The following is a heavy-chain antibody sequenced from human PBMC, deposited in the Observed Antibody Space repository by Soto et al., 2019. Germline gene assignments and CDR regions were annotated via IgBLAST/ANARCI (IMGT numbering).Heavy chain of an antibody. Sequence: PGGSLSLSCTASGFTFRNYWMHWVRQAPGKGLVWVSRIYSDGSGPMYADSVKGRFTISRNNAKSTLYLQMNSLRAEDTAVYYCATLNSFGSDYWGRGTMVTVSS. CDR2: IYSDGSGP. V-gene: IGHV3-74*03. D-gene: IGHD5-18*01. J-gene: IGHJ4*02. CDR1: GFTFRNYW. CDR3: ATLNSFGSDY.